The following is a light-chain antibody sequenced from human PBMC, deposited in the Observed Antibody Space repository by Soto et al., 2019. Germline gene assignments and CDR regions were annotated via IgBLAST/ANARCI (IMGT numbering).Light chain of an antibody. J-gene: IGKJ1*01. CDR3: QQHGSSPRT. CDR1: QSVSSSY. CDR2: GAS. V-gene: IGKV3-20*01. Sequence: EIVLTQSPGTLSLSPGERVTLSCRASQSVSSSYLAWYPQKPGQAPRLLLYGASSRATGIPDRFSGSGSGTDFTLTISRLEPEDFAVYYCQQHGSSPRTFGQGTKVEIK.